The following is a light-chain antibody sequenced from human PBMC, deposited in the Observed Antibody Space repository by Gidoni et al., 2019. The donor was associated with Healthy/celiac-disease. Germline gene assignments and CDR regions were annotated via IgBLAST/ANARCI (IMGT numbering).Light chain of an antibody. V-gene: IGKV3-11*01. CDR1: QSVSSY. J-gene: IGKJ4*01. CDR3: QQRSNWPPRVT. CDR2: DAS. Sequence: EFVSTQSLATLPLSPGERATLSCRASQSVSSYLAWYQQKPGQATRLLIYDASNRATAIPARFSGSESGTDFTLNISSLAPEDFAVYYCQQRSNWPPRVTFGEGTKVEIK.